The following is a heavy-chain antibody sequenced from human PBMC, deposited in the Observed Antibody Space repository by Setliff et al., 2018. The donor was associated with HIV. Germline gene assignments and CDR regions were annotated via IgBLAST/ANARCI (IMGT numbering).Heavy chain of an antibody. V-gene: IGHV3-7*03. Sequence: GGSLRLSCAASGLTFGDFWMGWVRQAPGKGLEWVANIKQDGSEKYYVDSVKGRFTISRDNAKNSLFLQMSSLRVEDTAVYYCARGVTIFGVVIMGYYMDVWGKGTTVTVSS. D-gene: IGHD3-3*01. CDR3: ARGVTIFGVVIMGYYMDV. CDR1: GLTFGDFW. J-gene: IGHJ6*03. CDR2: IKQDGSEK.